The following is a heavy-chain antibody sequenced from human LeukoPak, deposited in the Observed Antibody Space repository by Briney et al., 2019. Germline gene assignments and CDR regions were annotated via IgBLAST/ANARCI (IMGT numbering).Heavy chain of an antibody. CDR3: ARDNLAAAGPVPQYYYYYYGMDV. CDR2: ISYDGSNK. Sequence: GRSLRLSCAASGFTFSSYAMHWVRQAPGKGLEWVAVISYDGSNKYYADSVKGRFTISRDNSKNTLYLQMNSLRAEDTAVYYCARDNLAAAGPVPQYYYYYYGMDVWRQGTTVTVSS. CDR1: GFTFSSYA. V-gene: IGHV3-30*04. J-gene: IGHJ6*02. D-gene: IGHD6-13*01.